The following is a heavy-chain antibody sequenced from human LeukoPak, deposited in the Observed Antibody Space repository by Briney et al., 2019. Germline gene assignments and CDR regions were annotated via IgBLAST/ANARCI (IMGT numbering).Heavy chain of an antibody. D-gene: IGHD6-13*01. CDR2: IYYSGST. CDR1: GGSISSSSYY. V-gene: IGHV4-39*01. J-gene: IGHJ6*02. CDR3: ARGRQQLVRTQYYYYGMDV. Sequence: SESLSLTCTVSGGSISSSSYYWGWIRQPPGKGLEWIGSIYYSGSTYYNPSLKSRVTISVDTSKNQFSLKLSSVTAADTAVYYCARGRQQLVRTQYYYYGMDVWGQGTTVTVSS.